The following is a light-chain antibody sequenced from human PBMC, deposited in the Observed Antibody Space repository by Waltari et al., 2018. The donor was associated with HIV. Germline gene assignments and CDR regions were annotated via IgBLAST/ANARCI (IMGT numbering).Light chain of an antibody. CDR3: AAWDDSLNAYV. CDR1: GSNIGAKT. J-gene: IGLJ1*01. Sequence: QSVLTQTPSASGTPGQRVIVSCSGSGSNIGAKTVNWYQQLPGAAPRLLIHSLDQRPSGVPDRFSGSKSGASASLAISGLQSEDEADYYCAAWDDSLNAYVFGGGTKVTVL. V-gene: IGLV1-44*01. CDR2: SLD.